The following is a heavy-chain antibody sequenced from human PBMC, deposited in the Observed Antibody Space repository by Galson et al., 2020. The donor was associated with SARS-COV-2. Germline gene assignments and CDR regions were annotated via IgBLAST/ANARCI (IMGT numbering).Heavy chain of an antibody. V-gene: IGHV3-13*01. CDR1: GFTFSSYD. CDR3: ARGTHSLRSTVITYYYYYMDV. D-gene: IGHD4-17*01. J-gene: IGHJ6*03. Sequence: GGSLRLSCAASGFTFSSYDIHWVRQATGKGLEWVSAIGTAGDTYYPGSVKGRFTISRENAKNSLYLQMNSLRAGDTAVYYCARGTHSLRSTVITYYYYYMDVWGKGTTVTVAS. CDR2: IGTAGDT.